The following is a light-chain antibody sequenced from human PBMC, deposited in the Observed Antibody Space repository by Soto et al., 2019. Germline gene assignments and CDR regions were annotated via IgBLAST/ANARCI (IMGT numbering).Light chain of an antibody. CDR3: ASYAGGNQV. CDR2: EVA. CDR1: SSDVGGYDF. Sequence: QSVLTQPPSASGSPGQSVTISCTGTSSDVGGYDFVSWYQLHPGKAPKLIIFEVAKRPSGVPDRFSGSKSGNTASLTVSGLLSEDEADYYCASYAGGNQVFGTGTKATVL. J-gene: IGLJ1*01. V-gene: IGLV2-8*01.